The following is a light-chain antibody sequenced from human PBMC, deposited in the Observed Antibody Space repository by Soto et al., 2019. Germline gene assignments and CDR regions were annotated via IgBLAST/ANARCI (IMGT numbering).Light chain of an antibody. V-gene: IGKV3-11*01. CDR2: DAS. CDR1: QSVGTF. CDR3: QQRSNWPIT. Sequence: ETVLTQSPATLSLSPGEKDKGSCRASQSVGTFFAWYQQKPGQAPRLLIYDASNRATGIPPRFSGSGSGTDFTLTISSLEPEDFALYYCQQRSNWPITFGQGTKADIK. J-gene: IGKJ1*01.